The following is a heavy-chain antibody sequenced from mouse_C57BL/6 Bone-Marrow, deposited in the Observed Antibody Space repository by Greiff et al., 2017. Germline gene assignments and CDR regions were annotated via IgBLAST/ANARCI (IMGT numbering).Heavy chain of an antibody. V-gene: IGHV1-81*01. Sequence: VQLQQSGAELARPGASVKLSCKASGYTFTSYGISWVKQRTGQGLEWIGEIYPRSGNTYYNEKFKGKATLTADKSSSTAYMELRSLTSEDSAVYFCASWDYGYYAMDYWGQGTSVTVSS. CDR3: ASWDYGYYAMDY. D-gene: IGHD2-4*01. CDR1: GYTFTSYG. CDR2: IYPRSGNT. J-gene: IGHJ4*01.